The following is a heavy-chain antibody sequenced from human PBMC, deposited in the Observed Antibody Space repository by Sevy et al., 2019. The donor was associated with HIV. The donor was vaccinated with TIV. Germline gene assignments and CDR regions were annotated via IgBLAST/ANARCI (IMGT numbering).Heavy chain of an antibody. D-gene: IGHD1-26*01. CDR3: ARVRAIVGAPRSDY. J-gene: IGHJ4*02. CDR1: GFTFSSYS. V-gene: IGHV3-21*01. Sequence: GGSLRLSCAASGFTFSSYSMNWVRQAPGKGLEWVSSISSSSSYIYYADSVKGRFTISRDNAKNSLYLQMNSLRAEDTAVYYCARVRAIVGAPRSDYWGQGTLVTVSS. CDR2: ISSSSSYI.